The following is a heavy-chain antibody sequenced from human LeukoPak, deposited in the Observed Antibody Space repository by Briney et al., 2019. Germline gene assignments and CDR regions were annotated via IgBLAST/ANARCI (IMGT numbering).Heavy chain of an antibody. D-gene: IGHD2-15*01. CDR1: GSRFTSYW. CDR2: IYPGDSDT. CDR3: ARSSWGYCSGGSCLLYCFDY. V-gene: IGHV5-51*01. J-gene: IGHJ4*02. Sequence: GAALKISCKGSGSRFTSYWIGWGRPMPGKGLEWRGIIYPGDSDTRYSPSFQGQVTISADKSISTAYPQWSSLKASDTAMYYCARSSWGYCSGGSCLLYCFDYWGQGTLVTVSS.